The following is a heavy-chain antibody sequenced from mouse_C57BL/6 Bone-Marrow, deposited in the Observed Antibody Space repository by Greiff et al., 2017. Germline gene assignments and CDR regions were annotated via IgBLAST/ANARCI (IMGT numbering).Heavy chain of an antibody. V-gene: IGHV1-15*01. CDR1: GYTFTDYE. D-gene: IGHD1-1*01. J-gene: IGHJ3*01. CDR3: TRKIRQVYYYGSTWFAY. Sequence: QVQLQQSGAELVRPGASVTLSCKASGYTFTDYEMHWVKQTPVHGLEWIGAIDPETGGTAYNQTFKGKAILTADKSSSTAYMELRSLTSEDSAVYYCTRKIRQVYYYGSTWFAYWGQGTLVTVSA. CDR2: IDPETGGT.